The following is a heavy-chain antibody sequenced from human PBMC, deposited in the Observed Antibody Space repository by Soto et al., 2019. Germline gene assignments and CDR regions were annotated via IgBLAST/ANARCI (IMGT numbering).Heavy chain of an antibody. CDR3: SQRGENVYDYPYYYYYGMDV. Sequence: SGPTLVNPTQTLTLTCTFSGFSLSTSGVGVGWIRQPPGKALEWLALIYCDDDKRYSPSLKSRLAITKDTSKNQVVLTMTNRDPVEPATYYLSQRGENVYDYPYYYYYGMDVWGQGTTVTVSS. CDR1: GFSLSTSGVG. CDR2: IYCDDDK. D-gene: IGHD5-12*01. J-gene: IGHJ6*02. V-gene: IGHV2-5*02.